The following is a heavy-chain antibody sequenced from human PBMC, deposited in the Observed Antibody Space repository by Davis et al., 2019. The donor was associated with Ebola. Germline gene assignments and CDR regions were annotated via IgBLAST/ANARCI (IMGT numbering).Heavy chain of an antibody. J-gene: IGHJ4*02. CDR1: GGSISTGDYS. CDR3: ASSGYYYRDFDY. D-gene: IGHD3-22*01. CDR2: IHHSGGT. Sequence: SETLSLTCTVSGGSISTGDYSWSWIRQPPGQGLEWIGYIHHSGGTYYNPSLKSRLTLAVDTSKNQFFLNLSSVTAADTAVYYCASSGYYYRDFDYWGQGTLVTVSS. V-gene: IGHV4-30-4*08.